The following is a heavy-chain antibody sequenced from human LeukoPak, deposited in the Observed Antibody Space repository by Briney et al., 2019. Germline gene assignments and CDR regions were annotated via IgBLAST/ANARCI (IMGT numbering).Heavy chain of an antibody. V-gene: IGHV4-38-2*01. Sequence: SETLSLTCAVSGYSIGTDYYWGWIRQSPGKGLEWIGSIYNSGSTYYNPSLKGRIIISVDTSKNQFSLKLSSVTAADTAVYYCARNSSSSSPPERYNWFDPWGQGTLVTVSS. CDR1: GYSIGTDYY. CDR2: IYNSGST. CDR3: ARNSSSSSPPERYNWFDP. D-gene: IGHD6-6*01. J-gene: IGHJ5*02.